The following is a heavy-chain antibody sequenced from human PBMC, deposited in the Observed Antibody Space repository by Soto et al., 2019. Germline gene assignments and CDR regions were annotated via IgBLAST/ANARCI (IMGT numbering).Heavy chain of an antibody. Sequence: GGSLRLSCAASGFTFSNYAMSWVRQAPGKGLEWVSYISSDTDTDYADSVKGRFTISRDNAKNSLYLEMNDPRVEDTAIYFCTRDKTADPFWGQGVLVTVSS. J-gene: IGHJ4*02. CDR1: GFTFSNYA. CDR2: ISSDTDT. CDR3: TRDKTADPF. V-gene: IGHV3-48*03.